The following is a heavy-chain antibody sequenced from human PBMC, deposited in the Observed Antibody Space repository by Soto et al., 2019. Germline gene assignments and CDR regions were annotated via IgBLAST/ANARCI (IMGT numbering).Heavy chain of an antibody. CDR1: GGSFSGYY. CDR3: ARGYGRANY. J-gene: IGHJ4*02. V-gene: IGHV4-34*01. CDR2: INHSGST. D-gene: IGHD4-17*01. Sequence: SETLSLTCAVYGGSFSGYYWSWIRQPPGKGLEWIGEINHSGSTNYNPSLKSRVSISVDTSKNQISLKLSSVTAADTAVYYCARGYGRANYWGQGTLVTVSS.